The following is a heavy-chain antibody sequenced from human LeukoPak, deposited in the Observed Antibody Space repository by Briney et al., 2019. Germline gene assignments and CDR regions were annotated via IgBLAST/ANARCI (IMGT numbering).Heavy chain of an antibody. J-gene: IGHJ4*02. CDR1: GFTFSSYA. CDR2: ISSSSSYI. V-gene: IGHV3-21*01. CDR3: ARDFTSSSSSFGLLSRKPRGLGY. D-gene: IGHD6-6*01. Sequence: NPGGSLRLSCAASGFTFSSYAMSWVRQAPGKGLEWVSSISSSSSYIYYADSVKGRFTISRDNAKNSLYLQMNSLRAEDTAVYYCARDFTSSSSSFGLLSRKPRGLGYWGQGTLVTVSS.